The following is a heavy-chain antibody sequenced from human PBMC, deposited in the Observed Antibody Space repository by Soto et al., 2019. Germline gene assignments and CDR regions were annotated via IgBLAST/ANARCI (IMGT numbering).Heavy chain of an antibody. CDR2: IYWDDDK. V-gene: IGHV2-5*02. CDR3: AYRTATVTWWFDP. D-gene: IGHD5-12*01. Sequence: QITLKESGPTLVKPTQTLTLTCTFSGLSLTTSGVGVGWIRQPPGKALEWLEMIYWDDDKRYSPSLKSRLTSTKDNSKNQVVLKMTNMDPADVATYFCAYRTATVTWWFDPWGQGTLVTVSS. J-gene: IGHJ5*02. CDR1: GLSLTTSGVG.